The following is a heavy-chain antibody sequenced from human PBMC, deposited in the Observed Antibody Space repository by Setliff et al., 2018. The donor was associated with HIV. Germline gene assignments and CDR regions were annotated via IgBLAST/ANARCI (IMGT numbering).Heavy chain of an antibody. J-gene: IGHJ4*02. Sequence: PGGSLRLSCAASGFTFSNYAMSWVRQAPGEGLEWVSAILSTGERTFYADSVKGRFTISRDNSKHTVYLQMNSLRAEDTAEYYCAKELAASGLGYFDSWGRGILVTVSS. CDR3: AKELAASGLGYFDS. D-gene: IGHD3-22*01. CDR2: ILSTGERT. CDR1: GFTFSNYA. V-gene: IGHV3-23*01.